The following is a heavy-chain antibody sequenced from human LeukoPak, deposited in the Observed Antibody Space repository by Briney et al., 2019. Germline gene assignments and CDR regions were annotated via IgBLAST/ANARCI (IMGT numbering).Heavy chain of an antibody. V-gene: IGHV1-18*01. CDR1: GYTFTSYG. Sequence: ASVKVSCKASGYTFTSYGISWVRQAPGQGLEWMGWISAYNGNTNYAQKLQGRVTMTTDTSTSTAYMELRSLRSDDTAVYYCGGSYYYDSSGPGRIDYWGQGTLVTVSS. CDR3: GGSYYYDSSGPGRIDY. J-gene: IGHJ4*02. CDR2: ISAYNGNT. D-gene: IGHD3-22*01.